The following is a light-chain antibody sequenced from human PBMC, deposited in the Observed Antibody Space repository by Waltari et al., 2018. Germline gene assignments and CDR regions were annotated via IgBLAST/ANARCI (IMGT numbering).Light chain of an antibody. CDR2: HAS. Sequence: IVLTQSPGTLSFCRVERATLSCRASQNVGTYLAWYQQKPGQAPRLLIYHASSRATDIPDRFSGSGSGTDFSLTISRLEPEDFAVYYCQNHERLPAMFGQGTNVEIK. CDR1: QNVGTY. V-gene: IGKV3-20*01. CDR3: QNHERLPAM. J-gene: IGKJ1*01.